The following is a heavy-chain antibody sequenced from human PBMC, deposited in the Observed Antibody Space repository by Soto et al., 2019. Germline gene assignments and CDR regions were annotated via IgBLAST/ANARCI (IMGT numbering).Heavy chain of an antibody. CDR2: IHYSGST. CDR1: GDSVDSVDYY. J-gene: IGHJ4*02. Sequence: SETLSLTCTVSGDSVDSVDYYWGWIRQPPGKGLEWIASIHYSGSTYYSPSLKSRATISGDTSKSQFSLTLSSVTAADTAVYYCARHTVAPKTHLDHWGQGTLVTVSS. CDR3: ARHTVAPKTHLDH. V-gene: IGHV4-39*01.